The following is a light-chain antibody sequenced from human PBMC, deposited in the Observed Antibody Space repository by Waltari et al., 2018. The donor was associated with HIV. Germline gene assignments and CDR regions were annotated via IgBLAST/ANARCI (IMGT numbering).Light chain of an antibody. V-gene: IGKV3-11*01. J-gene: IGKJ1*01. Sequence: EIELTQYPDSLSLSPGVRATLSCRASQSVSSSLAWYQQKPDQAPRLRIYDASNRATGIPARFSGSGSGTDFTLTISSLEPEDFAVYYCQQRSDWPRTFGQGTKVEI. CDR1: QSVSSS. CDR3: QQRSDWPRT. CDR2: DAS.